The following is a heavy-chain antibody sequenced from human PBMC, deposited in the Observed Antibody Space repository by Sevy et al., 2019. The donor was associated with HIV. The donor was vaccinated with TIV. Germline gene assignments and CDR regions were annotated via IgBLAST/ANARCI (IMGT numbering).Heavy chain of an antibody. CDR2: IKEDGSDK. J-gene: IGHJ3*02. CDR3: ARDKNHYDRSVYYDAFDI. V-gene: IGHV3-7*03. CDR1: GFTLSSFW. Sequence: GGSLRLSCAASGFTLSSFWMTWVRQAPGKGLEWVANIKEDGSDKNYLDSVKGRFTISTDNAKNPLYLQMNSLKAEDTAVYYCARDKNHYDRSVYYDAFDIWGQGTMVTVSS. D-gene: IGHD3-22*01.